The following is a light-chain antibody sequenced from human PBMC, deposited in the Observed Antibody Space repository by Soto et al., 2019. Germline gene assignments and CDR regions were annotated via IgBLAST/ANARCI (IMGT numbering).Light chain of an antibody. CDR1: SSNIGSNT. J-gene: IGLJ2*01. CDR3: LTRDDSLNGYVV. CDR2: SNN. V-gene: IGLV1-44*01. Sequence: QSVLTQPPSASGTPGQRVTISCSGSSSNIGSNTVNWYQQLPGTAPKLVIYSNNQRPSGVPDRFSGSKSGTSASLAITGLQSEDEAGYSRLTRDDSLNGYVVFGGGTKVTVL.